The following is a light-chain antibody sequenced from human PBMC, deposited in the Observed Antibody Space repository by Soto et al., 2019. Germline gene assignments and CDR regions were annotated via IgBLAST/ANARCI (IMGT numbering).Light chain of an antibody. CDR3: SSYAGSNNFV. CDR1: SSDVGGYNY. CDR2: EVT. V-gene: IGLV2-8*01. Sequence: QSALTQPPSASGSPGQSVTISCTGTSSDVGGYNYVSWYQQHPGKAPKLMIFEVTRRPSGVPDRFSGSKSGNTASPTVSGRQAEDEADYYCSSYAGSNNFVFGSGTRSPS. J-gene: IGLJ1*01.